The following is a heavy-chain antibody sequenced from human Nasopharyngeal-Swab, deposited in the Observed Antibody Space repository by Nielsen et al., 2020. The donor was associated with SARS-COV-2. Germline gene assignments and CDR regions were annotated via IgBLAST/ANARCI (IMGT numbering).Heavy chain of an antibody. Sequence: ASVKVSCKASGYTFTNYGISWVRQAPGQGLEWMGWISPYNGNRNYAQKLQGRVTMTTDPSTSTAYMELRSLRFDDTAVYYCARRGIYCSSTSCYPFDHWGQGTLVTVSS. J-gene: IGHJ4*02. V-gene: IGHV1-18*01. CDR1: GYTFTNYG. CDR2: ISPYNGNR. D-gene: IGHD2-2*01. CDR3: ARRGIYCSSTSCYPFDH.